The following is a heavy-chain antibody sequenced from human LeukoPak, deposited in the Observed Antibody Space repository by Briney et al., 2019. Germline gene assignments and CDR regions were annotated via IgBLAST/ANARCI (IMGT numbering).Heavy chain of an antibody. CDR1: GFTFSSYS. J-gene: IGHJ4*02. D-gene: IGHD3-10*01. CDR2: ISSSSSYI. Sequence: GGSLRLSCAASGFTFSSYSMNWVRQAPGKGLEWVSSISSSSSYIYYADSVKGRFTISRDNAKNSLCLQMNSLRAEDTAVYYCARDYYGSGSSDYWGQGTLVTVSS. V-gene: IGHV3-21*01. CDR3: ARDYYGSGSSDY.